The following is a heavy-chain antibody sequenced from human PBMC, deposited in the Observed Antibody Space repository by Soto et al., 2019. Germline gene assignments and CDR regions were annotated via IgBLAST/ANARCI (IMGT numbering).Heavy chain of an antibody. D-gene: IGHD2-2*01. V-gene: IGHV3-30-3*01. CDR2: ISYDGSNK. J-gene: IGHJ6*01. CDR3: ARDLVLVPAALKLQNTNYYYYGMDV. Sequence: QVQLVESGGGVVQPGRSLRLSCAASGFTFSSYAMHWVRQAPGKGLEWVAVISYDGSNKYYADSVKGRFTISRDNSKNTLYLQMNSLRAEDTAVYYCARDLVLVPAALKLQNTNYYYYGMDVW. CDR1: GFTFSSYA.